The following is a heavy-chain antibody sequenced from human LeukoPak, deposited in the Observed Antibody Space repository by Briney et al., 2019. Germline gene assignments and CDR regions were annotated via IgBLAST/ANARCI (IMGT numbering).Heavy chain of an antibody. CDR2: INHSGST. J-gene: IGHJ4*02. D-gene: IGHD5-18*01. CDR1: GGSFSGYY. CDR3: ARGYIYGPPFDY. Sequence: SETLSLTCAVYGGSFSGYYWSWIRQPPGKGLERIGEINHSGSTNYNPSLKSRVTISVDTSKNQFSLRLTSVTAADTAVYYCARGYIYGPPFDYWGQGTLVTVSS. V-gene: IGHV4-34*01.